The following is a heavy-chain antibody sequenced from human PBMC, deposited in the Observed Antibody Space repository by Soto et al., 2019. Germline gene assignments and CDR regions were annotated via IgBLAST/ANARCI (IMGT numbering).Heavy chain of an antibody. Sequence: VQLQESGPGLVKPSETLSLTCTVSGASFSSYYWSWIRQPPGKGLEWIGYVYYSGYTNYNPSLRSRVAMSVDTSKNQFSLKLTSVTAADTAVYYCARDAPDCSSGTCYSAYFDLWGQGTLVTVSS. CDR1: GASFSSYY. J-gene: IGHJ4*02. CDR3: ARDAPDCSSGTCYSAYFDL. CDR2: VYYSGYT. D-gene: IGHD2-15*01. V-gene: IGHV4-59*01.